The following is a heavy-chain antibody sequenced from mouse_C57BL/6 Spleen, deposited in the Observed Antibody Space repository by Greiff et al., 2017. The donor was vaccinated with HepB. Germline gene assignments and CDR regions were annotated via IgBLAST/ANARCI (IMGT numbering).Heavy chain of an antibody. CDR1: GFTFSSYA. CDR3: ARDYYYGSHYAMDY. D-gene: IGHD1-1*01. J-gene: IGHJ4*01. CDR2: ISDGGSYT. Sequence: DVKLVESGGGLVKPGGSLKLSCAASGFTFSSYAMSWVRQTPEKRLEWVATISDGGSYTYYPDNVKGRFTISRDNAKNNLYLQMSHLKSEDTAMYYCARDYYYGSHYAMDYWGQGTSVTVSS. V-gene: IGHV5-4*01.